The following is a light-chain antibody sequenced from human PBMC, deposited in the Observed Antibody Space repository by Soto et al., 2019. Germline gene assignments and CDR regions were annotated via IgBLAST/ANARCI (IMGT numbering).Light chain of an antibody. CDR2: TAS. CDR3: QQYSRAPIT. Sequence: EIVLTQSPGTLSLSPGEGATLSCRASQSVSRNYLAWYQQKPGQAPRLLIYTASRRATGIPDRFSGSGSGTDFTLTISRLEPEDSAVYYCQQYSRAPITFGQGRRLEIK. V-gene: IGKV3-20*01. J-gene: IGKJ5*01. CDR1: QSVSRNY.